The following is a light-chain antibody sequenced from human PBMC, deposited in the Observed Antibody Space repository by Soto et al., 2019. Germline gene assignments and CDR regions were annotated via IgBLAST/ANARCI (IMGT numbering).Light chain of an antibody. V-gene: IGKV3-11*01. J-gene: IGKJ5*01. CDR3: QQRNRWPIT. CDR1: QSFRGL. CDR2: DAY. Sequence: EALLKQSPVTLSLSPGERATPSFRASQSFRGLLAWYQQKPGQAPRLLIYDAYNRATGIPPRFSGSGSGTDFTLTISSLEPEDSAVYYCQQRNRWPITFGQGTKVEIK.